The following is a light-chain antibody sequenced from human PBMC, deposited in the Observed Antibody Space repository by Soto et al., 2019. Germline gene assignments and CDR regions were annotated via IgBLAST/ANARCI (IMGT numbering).Light chain of an antibody. CDR1: TSDVGGYNY. Sequence: QSVLTQPASVSGSPGQSITISCTGTTSDVGGYNYVSWYQQDPGKAPKLIVYDVNNRPSGVSDRFSGSKSGNTASLTISGLQAEDEADYYCSSYTSSSTWVFGGGTKLTVL. CDR3: SSYTSSSTWV. V-gene: IGLV2-14*01. J-gene: IGLJ3*02. CDR2: DVN.